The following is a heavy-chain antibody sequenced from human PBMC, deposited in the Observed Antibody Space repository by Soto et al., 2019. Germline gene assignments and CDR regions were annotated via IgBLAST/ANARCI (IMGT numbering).Heavy chain of an antibody. J-gene: IGHJ6*02. V-gene: IGHV1-2*02. CDR2: INPNSGGT. D-gene: IGHD1-1*01. CDR3: ARNGTLTGYSYGMDV. CDR1: GYTFTGYY. Sequence: ASVKVSCKASGYTFTGYYMHWVRQAPGQGLEWMGWINPNSGGTNYAQKFQGRVTMTRDTSISTAYMELSRLRSDDTAVYYCARNGTLTGYSYGMDVWGQGXMVTV.